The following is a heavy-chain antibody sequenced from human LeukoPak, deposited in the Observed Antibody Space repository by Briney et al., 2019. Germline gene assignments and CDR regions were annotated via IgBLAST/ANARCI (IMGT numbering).Heavy chain of an antibody. J-gene: IGHJ4*02. Sequence: SETLSLTCTVSGGSISSGSYYWSWIRQPAGKGLEWIGRIYTSGSTNYNPSLKSRVTISVDTSKNQFSLKLSSVTAADTAVYYCARGSYYKPLGYFDYWGQGTLVTVSS. CDR1: GGSISSGSYY. D-gene: IGHD3-10*01. V-gene: IGHV4-61*02. CDR3: ARGSYYKPLGYFDY. CDR2: IYTSGST.